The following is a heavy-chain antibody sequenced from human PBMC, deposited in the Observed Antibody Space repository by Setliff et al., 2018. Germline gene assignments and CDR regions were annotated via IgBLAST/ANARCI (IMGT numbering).Heavy chain of an antibody. CDR2: INSDGSST. J-gene: IGHJ4*02. CDR1: GFTFSSYW. Sequence: PGGSLRLSCAASGFTFSSYWMHWVRQAPGKGLVWVSRINSDGSSTSYADSVKGRFTISRDNAKNTLYLQMNSLRAEDTAVYYCAREALDIVVVPAALDYWGQGTLVTVSS. D-gene: IGHD2-2*03. CDR3: AREALDIVVVPAALDY. V-gene: IGHV3-74*01.